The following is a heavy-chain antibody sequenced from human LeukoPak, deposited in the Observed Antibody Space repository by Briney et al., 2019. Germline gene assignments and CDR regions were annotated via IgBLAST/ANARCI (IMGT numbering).Heavy chain of an antibody. CDR1: GITLSNYG. J-gene: IGHJ5*02. D-gene: IGHD3-3*01. CDR2: LSGSGGGT. V-gene: IGHV3-23*01. CDR3: ARGASEGFDP. Sequence: GSLRLSCAVSGITLSNYGMSWVRQAPGKGLEWVAGLSGSGGGTNYADSVQGRFTISRDNPKNTLYLQMNSLRAGDTAVYYCARGASEGFDPWGQGTLVTVSS.